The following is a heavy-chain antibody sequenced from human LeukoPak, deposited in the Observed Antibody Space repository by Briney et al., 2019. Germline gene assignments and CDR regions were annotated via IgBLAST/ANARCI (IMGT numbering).Heavy chain of an antibody. CDR2: IYYSGST. Sequence: SETLSLTCTVSGGSISSYYWSWIRQPPGRGLEWIGYIYYSGSTNYNPSLKSRVTISVDTSKNQFSLKLSSVTAADTAVYYCARDYYVPQRGWFDPWGQGTLVTVSS. CDR3: ARDYYVPQRGWFDP. V-gene: IGHV4-59*01. D-gene: IGHD3-10*02. J-gene: IGHJ5*02. CDR1: GGSISSYY.